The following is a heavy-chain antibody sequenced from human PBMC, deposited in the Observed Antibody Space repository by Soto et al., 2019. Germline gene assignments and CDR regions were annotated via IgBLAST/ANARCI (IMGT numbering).Heavy chain of an antibody. J-gene: IGHJ6*02. CDR2: IWNDGSNK. CDR1: GFTFSSYG. CDR3: ARDRERTSRSYYYYYGMDV. V-gene: IGHV3-33*01. Sequence: GGSLRLSCAASGFTFSSYGRHWVRQAPGKGLERVAVIWNDGSNKYYADSVKGRFTISRDNSKNTLYLQMNSLRAEDTAVYYCARDRERTSRSYYYYYGMDVWGQGTTDTVSS. D-gene: IGHD2-2*01.